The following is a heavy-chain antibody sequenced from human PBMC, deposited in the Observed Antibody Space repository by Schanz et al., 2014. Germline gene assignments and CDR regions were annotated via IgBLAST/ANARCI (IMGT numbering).Heavy chain of an antibody. CDR2: INHSGST. V-gene: IGHV4-34*01. CDR1: GGSFSGYY. CDR3: ARGHLFGADY. D-gene: IGHD1-26*01. Sequence: QVQLQQWGAGLLKPSETLSLTCAVYGGSFSGYYWSWIRQPPGKGLEWIGEINHSGSTNYNPSLKSRVTISEDTSKNQFSLKLSSVTAADTAVYYCARGHLFGADYWGQGTLVTVSS. J-gene: IGHJ4*02.